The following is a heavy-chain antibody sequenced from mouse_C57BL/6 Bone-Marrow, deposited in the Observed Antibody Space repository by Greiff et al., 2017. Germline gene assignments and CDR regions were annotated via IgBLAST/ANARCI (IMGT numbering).Heavy chain of an antibody. CDR3: ARGRLRRGYFDY. V-gene: IGHV1-59*01. Sequence: VKLQQPGAELVRPGTSVKLSCKASGYTFTSYWMHWVKQRPGQGLEWIGVIDPSDSYTNYNQKFKGKATLTVDTSSSTAYMQLSSLTSEDSAVYYCARGRLRRGYFDYWGQGTTLTVSS. CDR2: IDPSDSYT. CDR1: GYTFTSYW. D-gene: IGHD2-2*01. J-gene: IGHJ2*01.